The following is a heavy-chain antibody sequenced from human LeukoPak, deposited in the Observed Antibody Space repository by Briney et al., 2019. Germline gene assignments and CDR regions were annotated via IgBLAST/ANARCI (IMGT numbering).Heavy chain of an antibody. CDR3: VSPRGFSYGYFDY. CDR1: GGSSTTTSTY. J-gene: IGHJ4*02. Sequence: PSETLSLTCTDPGGSSTTTSTYWGWIRQPPGKGLEWIGSIYYSKNTYYNPSLKSRVTISADTSKNQFSLTLGSVSVTDTAVYYCVSPRGFSYGYFDYWGQGTLVTVSS. D-gene: IGHD5-18*01. V-gene: IGHV4-39*01. CDR2: IYYSKNT.